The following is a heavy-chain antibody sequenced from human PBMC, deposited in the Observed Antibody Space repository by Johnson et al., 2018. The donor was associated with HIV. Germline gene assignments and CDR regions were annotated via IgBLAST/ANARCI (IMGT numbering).Heavy chain of an antibody. J-gene: IGHJ3*02. V-gene: IGHV3-64*01. Sequence: VLLVESGGGVVQPGGSLRLSCAASGFTFSSYAMHWVRQAPGTGLEYVSAISSNGGSTYYANSVKGRFTISRDNAKNTLYLQMGSLRAEDMAVYYCARGWELLTPAFDIWGQGTMVTVSS. CDR2: ISSNGGST. D-gene: IGHD1-26*01. CDR1: GFTFSSYA. CDR3: ARGWELLTPAFDI.